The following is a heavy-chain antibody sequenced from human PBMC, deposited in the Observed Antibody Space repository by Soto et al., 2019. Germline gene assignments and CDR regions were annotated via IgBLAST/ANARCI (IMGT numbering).Heavy chain of an antibody. CDR2: ISAYNGNT. CDR1: GYTFTSYG. Sequence: ASVKVSCKASGYTFTSYGISWVRQAPGQGLEWMGWISAYNGNTNYAQKLQGRVTMTTDTSTSTAYMELRSLRSDDTAVYYCAREVDYSSSWYSFQHWGQGTLVTVSS. V-gene: IGHV1-18*01. D-gene: IGHD6-13*01. CDR3: AREVDYSSSWYSFQH. J-gene: IGHJ1*01.